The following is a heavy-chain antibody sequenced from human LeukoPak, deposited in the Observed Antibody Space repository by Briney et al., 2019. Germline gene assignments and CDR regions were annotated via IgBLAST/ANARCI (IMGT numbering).Heavy chain of an antibody. J-gene: IGHJ5*02. CDR1: GGSFSGYY. Sequence: SETLSLTCAVYGGSFSGYYWSWIRQPPGKGLEWIGEINHSGSTNYNPSLKSRVTISVDTSKNQFSLKLSSVTAADTAVYYCARQPSEDIVVVVAAGWFDPWGQGTLVTVSS. V-gene: IGHV4-34*01. D-gene: IGHD2-15*01. CDR2: INHSGST. CDR3: ARQPSEDIVVVVAAGWFDP.